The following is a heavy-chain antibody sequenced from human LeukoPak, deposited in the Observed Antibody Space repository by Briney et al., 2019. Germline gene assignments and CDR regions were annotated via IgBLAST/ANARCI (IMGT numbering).Heavy chain of an antibody. CDR3: GRVVTRVDL. J-gene: IGHJ5*02. V-gene: IGHV4-61*02. D-gene: IGHD2-21*02. CDR2: IYTSGST. CDR1: GGSISSGSYY. Sequence: KSSETLSLTCTVSGGSISSGSYYWSWIRQPAGKGLEWIERIYTSGSTNYNPSLKSRVTISVDTSKNQFSLKLRSVTAADTAAYYCGRVVTRVDLWGQGTLVTVSS.